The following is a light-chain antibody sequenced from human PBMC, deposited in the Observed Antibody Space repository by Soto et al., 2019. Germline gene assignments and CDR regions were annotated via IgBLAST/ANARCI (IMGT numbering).Light chain of an antibody. CDR1: QSISNY. CDR2: GAS. J-gene: IGKJ4*01. CDR3: HQTYSAPLT. Sequence: DIQMTQSPFSLPASVGDRVNITRRASQSISNYLNWYQQKPGRAPSLLIHGASSLQGGVPSRFSGSGSGTDFTLTISSLQPEDFTTYYCHQTYSAPLTFGGGTKVEI. V-gene: IGKV1-39*01.